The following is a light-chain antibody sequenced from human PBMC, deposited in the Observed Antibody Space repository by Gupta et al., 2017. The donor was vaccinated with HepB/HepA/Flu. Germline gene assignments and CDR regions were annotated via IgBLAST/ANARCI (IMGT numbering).Light chain of an antibody. J-gene: IGKJ4*01. Sequence: DIQMTQSPSSLSASAGDRVTITCPASQTIDNYLNWYQQKPGKGPNLLIYAASTLQSGVPSRFSGSGSGTDFTLTISSLQPEDAATYYCQQSYSSPLTFGGGTKVEIK. CDR2: AAS. CDR3: QQSYSSPLT. CDR1: QTIDNY. V-gene: IGKV1-39*01.